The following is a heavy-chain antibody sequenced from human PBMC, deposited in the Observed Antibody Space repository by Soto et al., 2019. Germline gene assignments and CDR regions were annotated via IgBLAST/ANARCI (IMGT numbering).Heavy chain of an antibody. CDR3: ARDWFGIDY. J-gene: IGHJ4*02. CDR1: GYTFTSYG. Sequence: QVQLVQSGAEVKKPGASVKVSCKASGYTFTSYGISWVRQAPGQGLEWMGWINPYNGNTNYAQKLQGRVTMTTDTSPNTAYMEPRSLRSDDTAVYSCARDWFGIDYWGQGTLVTVSS. D-gene: IGHD3-16*01. V-gene: IGHV1-18*01. CDR2: INPYNGNT.